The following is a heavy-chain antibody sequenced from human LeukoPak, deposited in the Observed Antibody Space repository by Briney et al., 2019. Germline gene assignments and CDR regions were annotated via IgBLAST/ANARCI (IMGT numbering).Heavy chain of an antibody. J-gene: IGHJ4*02. V-gene: IGHV3-30*18. CDR3: AKDGSSSWYGEFDY. D-gene: IGHD6-13*01. CDR2: ISYDGSKK. Sequence: GRSLRLSCAASGFTFSNFGMHWVRQAPGKGLEWVAVISYDGSKKYYADSVKGRFTISRDNSKNTLYLQMDSLRGEDTAVYYCAKDGSSSWYGEFDYWGQGTLVTVSS. CDR1: GFTFSNFG.